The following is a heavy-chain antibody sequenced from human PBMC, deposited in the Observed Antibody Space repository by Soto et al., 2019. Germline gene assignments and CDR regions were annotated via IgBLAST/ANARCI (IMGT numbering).Heavy chain of an antibody. CDR1: GFTFSSYA. CDR2: ISSNGGST. J-gene: IGHJ4*02. V-gene: IGHV3-64*01. CDR3: ARLNPIAAAFDY. Sequence: EVQLAESGGGLVQPGGSLRLSCAASGFTFSSYAMHWVRQAPGKGLEYVSAISSNGGSTYYANSVKGRFTISRDNSKNTLYLQMGSLRAEDMAVYYCARLNPIAAAFDYWGQGTLVTVSS. D-gene: IGHD6-13*01.